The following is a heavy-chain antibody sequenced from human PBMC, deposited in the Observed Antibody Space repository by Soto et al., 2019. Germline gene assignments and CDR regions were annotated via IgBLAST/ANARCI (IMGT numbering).Heavy chain of an antibody. CDR3: GRGLGHNWFAP. J-gene: IGHJ5*02. CDR1: GFSFSSYD. V-gene: IGHV3-23*01. CDR2: ISGSGSST. Sequence: GGSLRLSCAASGFSFSSYDMSWVRQAPGKGLEWVSSISGSGSSTHYADSVEGRFAISRDNAKSSLFLQMNSLRDDDTAVYFCGRGLGHNWFAPWGQGTLVTVSS.